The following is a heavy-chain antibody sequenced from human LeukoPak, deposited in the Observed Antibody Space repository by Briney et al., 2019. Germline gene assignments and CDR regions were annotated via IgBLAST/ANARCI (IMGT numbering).Heavy chain of an antibody. CDR2: INESETT. Sequence: SETLSLTWAVYGGSFSGYSWSWMRQPPGEGLEWIGEINESETTNYKSSLKSRVTISVDTSKRQLSLKLTSVTAADTAVYYCVRHSPLVAATVAFDFWGQGTMITVSS. CDR3: VRHSPLVAATVAFDF. D-gene: IGHD2-15*01. CDR1: GGSFSGYS. V-gene: IGHV4-34*01. J-gene: IGHJ3*01.